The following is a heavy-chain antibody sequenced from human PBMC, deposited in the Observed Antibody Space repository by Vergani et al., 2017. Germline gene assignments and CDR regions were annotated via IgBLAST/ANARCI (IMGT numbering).Heavy chain of an antibody. D-gene: IGHD1-26*01. CDR3: AGNIVGVPV. CDR2: IIANLGIA. J-gene: IGHJ4*02. Sequence: QVQLVQSGAEVKKPGSSVKVSCKASGFTFSSYTISWVRQAPGQGLEWMGRIIANLGIANYAQKFQGRVTITADKSTSTAYMELSSLRSEDTAVYYCAGNIVGVPVWGQGTLVTVSS. CDR1: GFTFSSYT. V-gene: IGHV1-69*02.